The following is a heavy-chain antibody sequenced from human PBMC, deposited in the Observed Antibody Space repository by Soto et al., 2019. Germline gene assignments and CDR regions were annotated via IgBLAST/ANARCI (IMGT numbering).Heavy chain of an antibody. Sequence: GGSLRLSCVGSGFTFSSNWMTWVRQAPGKGLEWVGNIRQDGSEKNYVDSVKGRFTISRDNAKNSLYLQMNSLRAEDTAVYYCAREIVVARAASYFDYWGPGTLVTVSS. CDR1: GFTFSSNW. D-gene: IGHD2-2*01. CDR3: AREIVVARAASYFDY. J-gene: IGHJ4*02. V-gene: IGHV3-7*04. CDR2: IRQDGSEK.